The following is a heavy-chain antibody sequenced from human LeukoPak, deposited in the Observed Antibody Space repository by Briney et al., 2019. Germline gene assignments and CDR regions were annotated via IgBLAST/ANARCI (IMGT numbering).Heavy chain of an antibody. J-gene: IGHJ6*03. CDR2: IGTAGDT. CDR1: GFTFSSYD. CDR3: AKYSSSSRYYYYYMDV. D-gene: IGHD6-6*01. Sequence: GGSLRLSCAASGFTFSSYDMHWVRQATGKGLEWVSAIGTAGDTYYPGSVKGRFTISRENAKNSLYLQMNSLRAGDTAVYYCAKYSSSSRYYYYYMDVWGKGTTVTVSS. V-gene: IGHV3-13*01.